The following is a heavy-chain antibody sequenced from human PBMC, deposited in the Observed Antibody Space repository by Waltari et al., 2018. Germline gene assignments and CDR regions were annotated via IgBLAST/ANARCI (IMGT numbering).Heavy chain of an antibody. CDR2: INPNSGGT. CDR3: ARKRSGSYYTNWFDP. CDR1: GYPFTGYY. J-gene: IGHJ5*02. Sequence: QVQLVPSGAEVKKPGASVKVSCKASGYPFTGYYMHWVRQAPGQGLEWMGWINPNSGGTNYAQKFQGRVTMTRDTSISTAYMELSRLRSDDTAVYYCARKRSGSYYTNWFDPWGQGTLVTVSS. V-gene: IGHV1-2*02. D-gene: IGHD3-10*01.